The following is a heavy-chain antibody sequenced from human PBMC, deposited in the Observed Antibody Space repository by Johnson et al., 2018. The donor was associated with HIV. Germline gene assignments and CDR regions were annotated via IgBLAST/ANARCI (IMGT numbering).Heavy chain of an antibody. CDR3: ARRSARSGGFDL. Sequence: VQLVESGGDLVQPGGSLRLSCGASGFSVSNNHMSWVRQAPGKGLEWVSVIYSGGDTYYPPSVKGRLTTSRENANNSLYLEMSSLRAGDTAVYYCARRSARSGGFDLWGQGTMVTVSS. D-gene: IGHD2-8*02. CDR1: GFSVSNNH. J-gene: IGHJ3*01. CDR2: IYSGGDT. V-gene: IGHV3-66*04.